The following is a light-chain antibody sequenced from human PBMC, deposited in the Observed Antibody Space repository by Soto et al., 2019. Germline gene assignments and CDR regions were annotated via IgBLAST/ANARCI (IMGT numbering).Light chain of an antibody. Sequence: DIHMAQAPSSLSAFLGDRVTITCRASQTISSWLACYQQKPGKAPKLLIYKASTLKSGVPSRFSGSGSGTEFTLTISSLQPDDFATYYCQHYNSYSEAFGQGTKVDI. CDR2: KAS. V-gene: IGKV1-5*03. J-gene: IGKJ1*01. CDR1: QTISSW. CDR3: QHYNSYSEA.